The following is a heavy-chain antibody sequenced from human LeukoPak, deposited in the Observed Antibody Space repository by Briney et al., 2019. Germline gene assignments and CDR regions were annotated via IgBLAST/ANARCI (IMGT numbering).Heavy chain of an antibody. CDR3: ARGGDGYNFYYYYYYMDV. CDR2: IYTSGST. J-gene: IGHJ6*03. D-gene: IGHD5-24*01. V-gene: IGHV4-4*07. Sequence: SETLSLTCTVSGGSISSYYWSWIRQPAGKGLEWIGRIYTSGSTNYNPSLNSRVTMSVDTSKNQVSLKLSSVTAADTAVYYCARGGDGYNFYYYYYYMDVWGKGTTVTISS. CDR1: GGSISSYY.